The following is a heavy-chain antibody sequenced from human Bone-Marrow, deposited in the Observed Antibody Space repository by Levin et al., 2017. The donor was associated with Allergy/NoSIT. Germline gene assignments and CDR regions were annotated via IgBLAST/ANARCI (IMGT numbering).Heavy chain of an antibody. CDR2: IDHGGST. Sequence: SETLSLTCAVYGGSFSAYYWSWIRQPPGKGLEWIGEIDHGGSTSHNPSLKSRVTILVDTSKNQFSLKLSSFTAADTAVYYCASSPHGYTYDFDYWGQGTLVTVSS. V-gene: IGHV4-34*01. D-gene: IGHD5-18*01. J-gene: IGHJ4*02. CDR3: ASSPHGYTYDFDY. CDR1: GGSFSAYY.